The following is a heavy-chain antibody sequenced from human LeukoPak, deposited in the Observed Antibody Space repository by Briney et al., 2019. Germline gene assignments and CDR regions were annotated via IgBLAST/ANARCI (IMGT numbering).Heavy chain of an antibody. CDR2: INSDGSST. V-gene: IGHV3-74*01. Sequence: GGSLRLSCAASGFTFSSYWMHWVRQAPWKGLEWVSRINSDGSSTSYADSVKGRFTISRGNAKNPLYRQMNSLRAEDTAVYYCARGLGTQGAFDIWGQGTMVTVSS. CDR3: ARGLGTQGAFDI. D-gene: IGHD7-27*01. CDR1: GFTFSSYW. J-gene: IGHJ3*02.